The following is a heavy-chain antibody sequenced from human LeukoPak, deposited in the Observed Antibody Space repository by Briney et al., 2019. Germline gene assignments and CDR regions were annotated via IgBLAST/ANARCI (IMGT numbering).Heavy chain of an antibody. CDR2: ISGRGGST. CDR1: GFTLSSYA. D-gene: IGHD2-2*01. Sequence: GGSLRLSCAASGFTLSSYAMSWVRQAPGKGLEWVSAISGRGGSTYYADSVKGRFTISRDNSKNTLYLQMNSLRAEDTAVYYCAKGGDCSSTSCYQYYYYYGMDVWGQGTTVTVSS. J-gene: IGHJ6*02. V-gene: IGHV3-23*01. CDR3: AKGGDCSSTSCYQYYYYYGMDV.